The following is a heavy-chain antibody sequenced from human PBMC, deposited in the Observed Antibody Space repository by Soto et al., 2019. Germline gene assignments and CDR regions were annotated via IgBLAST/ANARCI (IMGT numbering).Heavy chain of an antibody. CDR3: ARRSNSIGYYYYFDY. CDR1: GCSISSSSYY. D-gene: IGHD3-22*01. Sequence: SETLSLTCTVSGCSISSSSYYWGWIRQHPGKGLEWIGYISYSGSTYYNPSLKSRITISVDTSKNQFSLKLSSVTAADTAVYYCARRSNSIGYYYYFDYWGQGTLVTVSS. J-gene: IGHJ4*02. CDR2: ISYSGST. V-gene: IGHV4-31*03.